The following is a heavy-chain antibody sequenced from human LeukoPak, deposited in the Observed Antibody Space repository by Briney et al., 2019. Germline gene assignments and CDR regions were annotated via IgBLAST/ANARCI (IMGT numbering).Heavy chain of an antibody. Sequence: GGSLRLSCAASGFTLSTYNMKWVRQAPRKGLEWVSSISTSSSYIYYADSVKGRFTISRDNARNSLYLQMNSLRVEDTAVYYCAKVAKYYYGSETYYFFEHWGQGTPVTASS. J-gene: IGHJ4*02. V-gene: IGHV3-21*01. CDR2: ISTSSSYI. D-gene: IGHD3-10*01. CDR1: GFTLSTYN. CDR3: AKVAKYYYGSETYYFFEH.